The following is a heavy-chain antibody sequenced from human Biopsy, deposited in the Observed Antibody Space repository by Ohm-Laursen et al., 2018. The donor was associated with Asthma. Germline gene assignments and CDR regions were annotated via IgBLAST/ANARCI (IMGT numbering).Heavy chain of an antibody. Sequence: SSVKVSCNAPGGTFSNFAISWVRQAPGQGLEWLGGVMTVFGTTNYAQKFQGRVTITADESTSTAYMEVTSLRSEDTAIYYCARCQVGYSSGWSLLLKKIYYSGMDVWGQGNAVTVSS. CDR2: VMTVFGTT. V-gene: IGHV1-69*01. CDR3: ARCQVGYSSGWSLLLKKIYYSGMDV. J-gene: IGHJ6*02. CDR1: GGTFSNFA. D-gene: IGHD6-19*01.